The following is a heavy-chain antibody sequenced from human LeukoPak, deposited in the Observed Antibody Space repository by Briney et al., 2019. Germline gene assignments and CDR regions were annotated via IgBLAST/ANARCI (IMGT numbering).Heavy chain of an antibody. CDR3: ARESDSSGYYGAPAFDI. V-gene: IGHV4-61*02. J-gene: IGHJ3*02. CDR1: GGSISSSSYY. CDR2: IYTSGST. Sequence: SQTLSLTCTVSGGSISSSSYYWSWIRQPAGKGLEWIGRIYTSGSTNYNPSLKSRVTISVDTSKNQFSLKLSSVTAADTAVYYCARESDSSGYYGAPAFDIWGQGTMVTVSS. D-gene: IGHD3-22*01.